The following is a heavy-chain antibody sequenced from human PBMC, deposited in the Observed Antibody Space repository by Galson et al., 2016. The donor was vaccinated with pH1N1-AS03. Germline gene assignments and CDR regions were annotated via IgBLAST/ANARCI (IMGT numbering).Heavy chain of an antibody. Sequence: SLRLSCAASGFTFNRSWMNRVRQAPGKGLEWVAVIWYDGSNKYYSDSVKGRFTISSDNTKNTLYLQMNSLRVEDTAAYFCARGRGYGQYYFDYWGQGTLVTVSS. D-gene: IGHD3-10*01. V-gene: IGHV3-33*07. CDR2: IWYDGSNK. J-gene: IGHJ4*02. CDR3: ARGRGYGQYYFDY. CDR1: GFTFNRSW.